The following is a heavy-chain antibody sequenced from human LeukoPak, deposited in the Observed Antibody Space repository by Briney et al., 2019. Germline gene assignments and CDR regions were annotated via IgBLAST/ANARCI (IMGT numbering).Heavy chain of an antibody. CDR3: ARSVGSYYGDL. CDR2: ITSSSSFT. CDR1: GFTFSTYT. D-gene: IGHD3-22*01. J-gene: IGHJ5*02. V-gene: IGHV3-21*01. Sequence: GGSLRLSCAASGFTFSTYTMSWVRQAPGQGLDWVASITSSSSFTYYADSAKGRFTISRDNAKNSLYLQMNSLTVEDTAVYYCARSVGSYYGDLWGQGTLVTVSS.